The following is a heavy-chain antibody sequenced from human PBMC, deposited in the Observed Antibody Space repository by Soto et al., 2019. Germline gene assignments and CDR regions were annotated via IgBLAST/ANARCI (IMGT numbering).Heavy chain of an antibody. CDR2: IYHSGST. V-gene: IGHV4-4*02. CDR3: ARGVEDWNSFYYFDY. Sequence: QVQLQESGPGLVKPSGTLSLTCAVSSGSISSSNLWSWVRQPPGKGLEWIGEIYHSGSTNYNPSLKSRVTISVDKSTNQFSLKLSSVTAADTAVYYCARGVEDWNSFYYFDYWGQGTLVTVSS. J-gene: IGHJ4*02. D-gene: IGHD1-7*01. CDR1: SGSISSSNL.